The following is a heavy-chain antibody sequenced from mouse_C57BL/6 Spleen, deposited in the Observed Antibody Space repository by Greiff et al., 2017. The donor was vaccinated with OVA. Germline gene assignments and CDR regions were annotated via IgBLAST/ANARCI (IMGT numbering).Heavy chain of an antibody. CDR1: GYTFTSYW. V-gene: IGHV1-69*01. Sequence: VKLQQPGAELVMPGASVKLSCKASGYTFTSYWMHWVKQRPGQGLEWIGEIDPSDSYTNYNQKFKGKSTLTVDKSSSTAYMQLSSLTSEDSAVYYGARMGPFAYWGQGTLVTVSA. J-gene: IGHJ3*01. CDR3: ARMGPFAY. CDR2: IDPSDSYT.